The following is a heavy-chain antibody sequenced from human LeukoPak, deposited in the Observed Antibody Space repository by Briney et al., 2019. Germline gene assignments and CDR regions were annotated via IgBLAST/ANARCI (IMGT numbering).Heavy chain of an antibody. CDR2: IYGDSSR. J-gene: IGHJ4*02. CDR3: ASPGEIDYGKFGH. V-gene: IGHV3-66*02. D-gene: IGHD4-17*01. Sequence: GGSLRLSCAASGFTVSSNYLTWVRQAPGKGLEWVSYIYGDSSRNYADSVKGRFTISRDNSKNTLYLQMSGLRAEDTAVYYCASPGEIDYGKFGHWGQGTLVTVSS. CDR1: GFTVSSNY.